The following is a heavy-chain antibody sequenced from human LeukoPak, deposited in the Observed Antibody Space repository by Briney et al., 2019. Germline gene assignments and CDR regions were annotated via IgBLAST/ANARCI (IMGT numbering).Heavy chain of an antibody. Sequence: ASVKVSCKASGYTFTSYGISWVRQAPGQGLEWMGWISAYNGNTNYAQKLQGRVTMTTDTSTSTAYMELRSLRSDDTAVCYCARELYGSGGTYYFDYWGQGTLVTVSS. CDR1: GYTFTSYG. CDR3: ARELYGSGGTYYFDY. J-gene: IGHJ4*02. D-gene: IGHD3-10*01. CDR2: ISAYNGNT. V-gene: IGHV1-18*01.